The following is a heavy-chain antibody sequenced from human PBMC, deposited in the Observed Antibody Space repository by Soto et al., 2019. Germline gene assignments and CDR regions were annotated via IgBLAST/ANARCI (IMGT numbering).Heavy chain of an antibody. CDR2: IYPGDSDT. Sequence: GESLKISCKAAGYGFSTYWIGWVSQMPGKDLAWMGTIYPGDSDTKYSPSLQGQVTISADTSTSTAYLQWTSLKASDTAMYYCAKLPPRAQSLVRYYFDYWGQGTPVTVSS. CDR1: GYGFSTYW. CDR3: AKLPPRAQSLVRYYFDY. V-gene: IGHV5-51*01. J-gene: IGHJ4*02. D-gene: IGHD3-10*01.